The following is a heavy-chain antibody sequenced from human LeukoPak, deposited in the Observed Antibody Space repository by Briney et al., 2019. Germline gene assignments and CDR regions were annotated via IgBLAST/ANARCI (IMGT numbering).Heavy chain of an antibody. CDR1: GFTFDDYA. Sequence: GRSLRLSCAASGFTFDDYAMHWVRQAPGKGLEWVSGISWNSGSIGYADSVKGRFTISRDNAKNSLYLQMNSLRAEDTALYYCAKGGYSYDHLTFDYWGQGTLVTVSS. V-gene: IGHV3-9*01. CDR2: ISWNSGSI. J-gene: IGHJ4*02. D-gene: IGHD5-18*01. CDR3: AKGGYSYDHLTFDY.